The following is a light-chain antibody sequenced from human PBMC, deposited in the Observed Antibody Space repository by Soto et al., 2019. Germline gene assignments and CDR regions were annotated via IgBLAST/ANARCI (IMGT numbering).Light chain of an antibody. Sequence: EIVLTQSPATLSLSPGERATPSCRASQSVSSYLAWYQQKPGQAPRLLIYDASNRASGIPARFSGSGSGTDFTHTISSVEPEDVGVYYCQQRSNWPCLTCGGRTNVEIK. CDR1: QSVSSY. J-gene: IGKJ4*01. V-gene: IGKV3-11*01. CDR2: DAS. CDR3: QQRSNWPCLT.